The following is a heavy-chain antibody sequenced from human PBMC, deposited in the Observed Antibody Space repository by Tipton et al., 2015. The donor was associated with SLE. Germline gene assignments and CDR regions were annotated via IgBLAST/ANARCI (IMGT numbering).Heavy chain of an antibody. Sequence: TLSLTCTVSDDSIKYSSYYWGWIRQPPGKGLEWIASISYTGSTNYNPSLKSRVTISVDTSKNQFSLKLSSVTAADTAVYYCARGEDWFDPWGQGTLVTVSS. CDR1: DDSIKYSSYY. CDR2: ISYTGST. J-gene: IGHJ5*02. V-gene: IGHV4-39*07. D-gene: IGHD1-26*01. CDR3: ARGEDWFDP.